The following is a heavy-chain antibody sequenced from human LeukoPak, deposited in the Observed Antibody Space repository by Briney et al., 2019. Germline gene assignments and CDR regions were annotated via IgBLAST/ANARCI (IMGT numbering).Heavy chain of an antibody. J-gene: IGHJ4*02. D-gene: IGHD2-2*01. CDR2: IGGGDDIT. V-gene: IGHV3-23*01. CDR3: AKCAGTETIGTIWYGPLDH. Sequence: LSGGSLRLSCTTSGFTFGKYIMTWVRQAPGNGLEWVSSIGGGDDITFYADSVKGRFRISRDDSKNTVFLQISSLRVEDTARYYCAKCAGTETIGTIWYGPLDHWGQGTQVTVSS. CDR1: GFTFGKYI.